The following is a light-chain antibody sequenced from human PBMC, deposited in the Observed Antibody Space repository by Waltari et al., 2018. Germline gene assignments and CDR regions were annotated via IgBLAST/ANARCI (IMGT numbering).Light chain of an antibody. CDR3: QRTGPVA. CDR1: QSVSRN. J-gene: IGKJ1*01. CDR2: GAS. V-gene: IGKV3-15*01. Sequence: EIVMTPSPATKSASPRERATLSCRASQSVSRNLAWYQQKPGQAPRLLIYGASTRATGIPARSSGSGSGTEFTLTISSLQSEDFAVYYCQRTGPVAFGQGTKVEIK.